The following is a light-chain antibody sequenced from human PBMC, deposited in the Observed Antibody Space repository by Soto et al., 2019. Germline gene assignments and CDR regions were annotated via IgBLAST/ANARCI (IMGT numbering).Light chain of an antibody. Sequence: DIQMTQSPSSLSASVGDRVTITCRASQDIKRFLNWYQQKPGRAPKVLIYAASTLQSGVPSRFSGSGSGSDFTLTINSLQPEDFATYYCQQTYGAWTFGQGTKVEIQ. CDR2: AAS. J-gene: IGKJ1*01. CDR3: QQTYGAWT. CDR1: QDIKRF. V-gene: IGKV1-39*01.